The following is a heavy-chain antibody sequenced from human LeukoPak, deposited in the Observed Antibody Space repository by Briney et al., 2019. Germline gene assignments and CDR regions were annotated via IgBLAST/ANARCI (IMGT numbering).Heavy chain of an antibody. CDR3: ARDPLYLVGGRYYYYYYMDV. D-gene: IGHD2-8*02. J-gene: IGHJ6*03. CDR2: ISYDGSNK. CDR1: GFTFSSYA. Sequence: GGSLRLSCAASGFTFSSYAMHWVRQAPGKGLEWVAVISYDGSNKYYADSMKGRFTISRDNSENTLFLQMNSLRAEDTAVYYCARDPLYLVGGRYYYYYYMDVWGKGTTVTVSS. V-gene: IGHV3-30*01.